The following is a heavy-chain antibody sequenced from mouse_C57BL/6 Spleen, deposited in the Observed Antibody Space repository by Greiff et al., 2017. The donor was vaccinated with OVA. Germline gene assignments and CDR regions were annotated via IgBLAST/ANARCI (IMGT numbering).Heavy chain of an antibody. V-gene: IGHV3-6*01. CDR1: GYSITSGYY. CDR2: ISYDGSN. Sequence: ESGPGLVKPSQSLSLTCSVTGYSITSGYYWNWIRQFPGNKLEWMGYISYDGSNNYNPSLKNRISITRDTSKNQFFLKLNSVTTEDTATYYCARDSNYGKAYWGQGTLVTVSA. J-gene: IGHJ3*01. D-gene: IGHD2-5*01. CDR3: ARDSNYGKAY.